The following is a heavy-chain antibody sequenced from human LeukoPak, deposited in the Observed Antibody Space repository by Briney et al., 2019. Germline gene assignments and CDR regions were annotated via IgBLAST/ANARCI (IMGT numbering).Heavy chain of an antibody. Sequence: PSETLSLTCTVSGGSISSYYWSWIRQPPGKGLEWVGRIKSKTDGGTTDYAAPVKGRFTISRDDSKNTLYLQMNSLKTEDTAVYYCTTRGRSIFDYWGQGTLVTVSS. CDR1: GGSISSYY. V-gene: IGHV3-15*01. CDR3: TTRGRSIFDY. CDR2: IKSKTDGGTT. D-gene: IGHD2-15*01. J-gene: IGHJ4*02.